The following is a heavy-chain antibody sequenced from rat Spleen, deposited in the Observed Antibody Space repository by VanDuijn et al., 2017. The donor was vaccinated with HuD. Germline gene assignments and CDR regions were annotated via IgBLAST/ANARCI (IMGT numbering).Heavy chain of an antibody. CDR2: ISSDGFNT. D-gene: IGHD1-1*01. CDR3: AVAWFGY. J-gene: IGHJ2*01. V-gene: IGHV5-58*01. Sequence: EVQLVESGGGLVQPGRSLKLSCVASGFTFSAYWMYWVRQAPGKGLEWVSSISSDGFNTYYPDSVKGRFTISRSNSENTVYLQMNSLWSGDTATYYCAVAWFGYWGQGVMVTVAS. CDR1: GFTFSAYW.